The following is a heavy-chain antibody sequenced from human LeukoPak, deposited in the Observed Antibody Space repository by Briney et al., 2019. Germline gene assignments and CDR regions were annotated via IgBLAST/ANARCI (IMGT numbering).Heavy chain of an antibody. J-gene: IGHJ3*02. V-gene: IGHV3-30*04. CDR3: ARDRDTAMVHAAFDI. CDR1: RFTFSSYA. Sequence: SGGSLRLSCAASRFTFSSYAIHWVRQAPGKGLEWVAVISYDGSNEYYADSVKGRFTISRDNSKNTLYLQMNSLRAEDTAVYYCARDRDTAMVHAAFDIWGQGTMVTVSS. CDR2: ISYDGSNE. D-gene: IGHD5-18*01.